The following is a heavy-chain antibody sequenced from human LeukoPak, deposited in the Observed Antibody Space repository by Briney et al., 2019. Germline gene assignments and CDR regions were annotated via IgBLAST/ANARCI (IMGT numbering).Heavy chain of an antibody. CDR2: IIPIFGTA. CDR3: ASWVAAASYGMDV. Sequence: SVKVSCKASGGTSSSYAISWVRQAPGQGLEWMGGIIPIFGTANYAQKFQGRVTITTDESTSTAYMELSSLRSEDTAVYYCASWVAAASYGMDVWGQGTTVTVSS. CDR1: GGTSSSYA. J-gene: IGHJ6*02. D-gene: IGHD6-13*01. V-gene: IGHV1-69*05.